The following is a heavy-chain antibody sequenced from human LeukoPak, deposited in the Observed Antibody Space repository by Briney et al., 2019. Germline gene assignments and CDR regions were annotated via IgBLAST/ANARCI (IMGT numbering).Heavy chain of an antibody. CDR3: ARGLGRVRFGEYYFDY. D-gene: IGHD3-10*01. CDR2: MNPNSGNT. Sequence: ASVKVSCKASGYTFTSYDINWVRQATGQGLEWMGWMNPNSGNTGYAQKFQGRVTMTRNTSISTAYMELGSLRSEDTAVYYCARGLGRVRFGEYYFDYWGQGTLVTVSS. J-gene: IGHJ4*02. V-gene: IGHV1-8*01. CDR1: GYTFTSYD.